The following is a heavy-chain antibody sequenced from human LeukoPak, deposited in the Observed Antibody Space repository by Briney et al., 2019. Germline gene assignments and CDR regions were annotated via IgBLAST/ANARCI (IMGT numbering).Heavy chain of an antibody. Sequence: GGALRLSCAASGFTFSSYWMSWVRQAPGKGLEGVANLNEDGTKKYYVDSVKGRFTISRDNAKNSLYLQMDSLRDEDTAVYSCARDGRDGFIDYWGQGTLVTVSS. CDR1: GFTFSSYW. CDR3: ARDGRDGFIDY. J-gene: IGHJ4*02. V-gene: IGHV3-7*01. CDR2: LNEDGTKK. D-gene: IGHD5-24*01.